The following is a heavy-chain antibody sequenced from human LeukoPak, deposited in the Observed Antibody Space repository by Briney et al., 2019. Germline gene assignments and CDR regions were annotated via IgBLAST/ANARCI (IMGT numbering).Heavy chain of an antibody. J-gene: IGHJ4*02. CDR2: IFFSGSS. D-gene: IGHD2-15*01. Sequence: SETLSLTCNVSGDSIVSNYYYWAWFRQPPRSGLEWLGNIFFSGSSYYNPSLGSRVAMSVDTSKNQFSLKLNSVTADDTSVYFCARRNLLLGGSFDSWGQGSLVIVSS. V-gene: IGHV4-39*01. CDR1: GDSIVSNYYY. CDR3: ARRNLLLGGSFDS.